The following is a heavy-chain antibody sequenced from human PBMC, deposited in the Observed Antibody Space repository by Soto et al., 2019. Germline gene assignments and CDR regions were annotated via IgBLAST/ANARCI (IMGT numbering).Heavy chain of an antibody. D-gene: IGHD2-15*01. V-gene: IGHV4-59*02. CDR3: ARAEAGYCSGGSCRQFYYYYYYMDV. J-gene: IGHJ6*03. Sequence: SETLSLTCSFSGDSVTSHYLTWIRQSPEKGLEWIGYIYYSGSTNYNPSLKSRVTISVDTSKNQFSLKLSSVTAADTAVYYCARAEAGYCSGGSCRQFYYYYYYMDVWGKGTTVTVSS. CDR1: GDSVTSHY. CDR2: IYYSGST.